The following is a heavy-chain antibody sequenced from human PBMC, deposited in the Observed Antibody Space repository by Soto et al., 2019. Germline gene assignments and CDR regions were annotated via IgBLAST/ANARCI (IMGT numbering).Heavy chain of an antibody. Sequence: QLQLQESGSGLLKPSQTLSLTCAVSGGSVSSGGYSWNWIRQPPGKGLEWIAYIKHNRGTAYNPSLKSRVTISVDKYRNQFSLKLSSVTAADTAVYYCARAGLRGVTFAYWGQRTLITVAS. V-gene: IGHV4-30-2*01. J-gene: IGHJ4*02. CDR1: GGSVSSGGYS. D-gene: IGHD3-10*01. CDR3: ARAGLRGVTFAY. CDR2: IKHNRGT.